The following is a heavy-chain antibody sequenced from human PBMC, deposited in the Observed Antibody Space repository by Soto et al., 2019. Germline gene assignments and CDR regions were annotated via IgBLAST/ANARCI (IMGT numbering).Heavy chain of an antibody. CDR3: AKVVAALNDYSNYYYYYGMDV. CDR2: ISGSGGST. Sequence: SLRLSCAASGFTFSSYAMSWVRQAPGKGLEWVSAISGSGGSTYYADSVKGRFTVSRDNSKNTLYLQMNSLRAEDTAVYYCAKVVAALNDYSNYYYYYGMDVWGQGTTVTVSS. V-gene: IGHV3-23*01. D-gene: IGHD4-4*01. CDR1: GFTFSSYA. J-gene: IGHJ6*02.